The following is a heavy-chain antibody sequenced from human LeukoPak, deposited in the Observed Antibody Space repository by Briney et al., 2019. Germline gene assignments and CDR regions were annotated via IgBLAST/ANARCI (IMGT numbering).Heavy chain of an antibody. CDR3: ARYFGESAFDI. D-gene: IGHD3-10*01. CDR1: GFTFSTYS. CDR2: ISSSSSYK. Sequence: GGSLRLSCAASGFTFSTYSMNWVRQAPGKGLEWVSSISSSSSYKYYADSVKGRFTISRDNAKNSLYLQMNSLRAEDTAVYCCARYFGESAFDIWGQGTMVTVSS. V-gene: IGHV3-21*01. J-gene: IGHJ3*02.